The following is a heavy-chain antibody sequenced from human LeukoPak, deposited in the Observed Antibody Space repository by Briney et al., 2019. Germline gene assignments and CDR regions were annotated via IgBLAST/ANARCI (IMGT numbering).Heavy chain of an antibody. V-gene: IGHV3-48*03. Sequence: PGGSLRLSCAASGFTFSSYEMNWVRQAPGKGLEWVSYIGTSGSTMYNTDSVKGRFTFSRDNAKNSLYLQTNSLRAEDTAVYYCARGGSGYFYDYWGQGTLVTVSS. CDR1: GFTFSSYE. CDR2: IGTSGSTM. J-gene: IGHJ4*02. CDR3: ARGGSGYFYDY. D-gene: IGHD3-22*01.